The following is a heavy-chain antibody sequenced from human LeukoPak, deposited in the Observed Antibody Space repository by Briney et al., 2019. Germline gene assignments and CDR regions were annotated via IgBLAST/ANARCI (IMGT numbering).Heavy chain of an antibody. J-gene: IGHJ4*02. CDR2: IWYDGSNK. D-gene: IGHD2-15*01. V-gene: IGHV3-33*01. CDR3: VRDTPDSSFDY. CDR1: GFTFSSYG. Sequence: PGGSLRLSCAASGFTFSSYGMHWVRQAPGKGLEWVAVIWYDGSNKYYADSVKGRFTISRDNSKNTLYLQMNSLRPEDTAVYYCVRDTPDSSFDYWGQGTLVTVSS.